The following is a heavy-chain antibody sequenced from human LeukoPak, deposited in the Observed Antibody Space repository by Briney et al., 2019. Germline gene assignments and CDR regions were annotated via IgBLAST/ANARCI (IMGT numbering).Heavy chain of an antibody. CDR3: ARHLWTTGHYYYYYMDV. CDR2: IYTSGST. J-gene: IGHJ6*03. D-gene: IGHD3-3*02. Sequence: TSETLSLTCTVSGGSISSYYWSWIRQPPGKGLEWIGYIYTSGSTNYNPSLKSRVTISVDTSKNQFSLKLSSVTAADTAVYYCARHLWTTGHYYYYYMDVWGKGTTVTVSS. V-gene: IGHV4-4*09. CDR1: GGSISSYY.